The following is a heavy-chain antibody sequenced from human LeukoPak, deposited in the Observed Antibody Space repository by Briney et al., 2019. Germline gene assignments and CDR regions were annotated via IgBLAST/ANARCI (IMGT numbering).Heavy chain of an antibody. CDR3: ARDTLERDGYNCYFDY. CDR2: IWYDGSKQ. Sequence: GGSLRLSCTASGFIFSNYGFHWVRQAPGKGLEWVAVIWYDGSKQYYADSVKGRFTISRDSSKNTLYLEVNSLRSEDTAVYYCARDTLERDGYNCYFDYWGQGTLVTVSS. CDR1: GFIFSNYG. J-gene: IGHJ4*02. D-gene: IGHD5-24*01. V-gene: IGHV3-33*01.